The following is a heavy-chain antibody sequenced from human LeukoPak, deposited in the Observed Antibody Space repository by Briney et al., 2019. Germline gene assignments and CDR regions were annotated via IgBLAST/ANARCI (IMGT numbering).Heavy chain of an antibody. CDR3: ARAPLRDGYKNGFDY. Sequence: PSETLSLTCAVYGGSFSGYYWSWIRQPPGKGLEWIGEINHSGSTNYNPSLKSRVTISVDTSKNQFSLKVSSVTAADTAVYYCARAPLRDGYKNGFDYWGQGTLVTVSS. CDR2: INHSGST. V-gene: IGHV4-34*01. CDR1: GGSFSGYY. J-gene: IGHJ4*02. D-gene: IGHD5-24*01.